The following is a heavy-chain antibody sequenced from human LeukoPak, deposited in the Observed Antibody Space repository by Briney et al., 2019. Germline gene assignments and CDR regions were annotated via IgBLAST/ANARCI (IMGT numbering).Heavy chain of an antibody. J-gene: IGHJ4*02. V-gene: IGHV2-5*02. D-gene: IGHD3-10*01. CDR3: AHRHITRVRGDIISEFDY. Sequence: KSCPTLVNPTQTLTLTCTFTGFSLSTSGVGVGWIRQPPGKALEWLALIYWEGDKRYSPSLKSRLTITKDTYKNQVVLTMTNMDPVDTATYYCAHRHITRVRGDIISEFDYWGQGTLVTVSS. CDR2: IYWEGDK. CDR1: GFSLSTSGVG.